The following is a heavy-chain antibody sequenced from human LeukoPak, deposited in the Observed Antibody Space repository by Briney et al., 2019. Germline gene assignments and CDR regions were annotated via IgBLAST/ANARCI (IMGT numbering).Heavy chain of an antibody. CDR1: GFTFGGYA. CDR3: AKGGGRPARTGITKIILGYYYYYGMDV. Sequence: PGGSLRLSCVVSGFTFGGYAMNWVRQAPGNGLEWVSGISRNSGSIGYADSVKGRFTISRDNAKNSLYLQMNSLRAEDTALYYCAKGGGRPARTGITKIILGYYYYYGMDVWGQRTTVTVSS. CDR2: ISRNSGSI. V-gene: IGHV3-9*01. D-gene: IGHD1-14*01. J-gene: IGHJ6*02.